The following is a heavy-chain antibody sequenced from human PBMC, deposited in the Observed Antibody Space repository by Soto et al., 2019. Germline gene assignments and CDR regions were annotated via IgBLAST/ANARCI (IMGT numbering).Heavy chain of an antibody. CDR1: GFTVSSNY. J-gene: IGHJ6*02. CDR3: ARERGDSSSEASYYYGMDV. V-gene: IGHV3-53*01. D-gene: IGHD6-6*01. CDR2: IYSGGST. Sequence: GGSLRLSCAASGFTVSSNYMSWVRQAPGKGLEWVSVIYSGGSTYYADSVKGRFTISRDNSKNTLYLQMNSLRAEDTAVYYCARERGDSSSEASYYYGMDVWGQGTTVTVSS.